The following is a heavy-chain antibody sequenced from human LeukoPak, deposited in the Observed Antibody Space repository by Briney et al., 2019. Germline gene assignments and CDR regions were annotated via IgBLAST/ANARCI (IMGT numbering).Heavy chain of an antibody. CDR1: GYTFTDYY. D-gene: IGHD3-10*01. J-gene: IGHJ5*02. Sequence: ASVKVSGKASGYTFTDYYINWVRQAPGQGLEGRGWINPNSGDTNYAQKFQDRVTMTRDTSISTAYIELNLLRSDDTAVYYCARGDYYGSPKVVAAWGQGTLVTVSS. CDR3: ARGDYYGSPKVVAA. CDR2: INPNSGDT. V-gene: IGHV1-2*02.